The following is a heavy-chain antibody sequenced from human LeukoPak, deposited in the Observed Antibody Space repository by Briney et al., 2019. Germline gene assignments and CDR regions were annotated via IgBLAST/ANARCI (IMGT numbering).Heavy chain of an antibody. CDR3: ARGPVRLARPYDY. CDR2: INHTGST. D-gene: IGHD3-9*01. Sequence: SETLSLTCTVQGGSLSGAYWTWIRQPPGKGLEWIGEINHTGSTNYNPSFKSRVTMSADTPKNQFSLNLTSVTAADTALYYCARGPVRLARPYDYWGQGTLVTVSS. CDR1: GGSLSGAY. V-gene: IGHV4-34*01. J-gene: IGHJ4*02.